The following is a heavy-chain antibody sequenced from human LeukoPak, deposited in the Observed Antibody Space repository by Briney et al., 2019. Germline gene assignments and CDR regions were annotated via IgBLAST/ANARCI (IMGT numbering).Heavy chain of an antibody. CDR3: ARQEGSTREYRSFDP. V-gene: IGHV4-39*01. CDR2: IYYSATSYYSGTS. D-gene: IGHD3-10*01. J-gene: IGHJ5*02. Sequence: PWETLSLTCTVSGGSINSSFYSSGWIRPPPGKGLEWIGTIYYSATSYYSGTSYFNPSRKSRVTICVDPPKNQFSLKLTSLTAADTALYYCARQEGSTREYRSFDPWGQGTLVTVSS. CDR1: GGSINSSFYS.